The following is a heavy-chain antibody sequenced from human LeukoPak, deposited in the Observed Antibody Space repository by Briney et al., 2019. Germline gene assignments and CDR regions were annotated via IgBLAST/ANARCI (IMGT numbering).Heavy chain of an antibody. J-gene: IGHJ5*02. V-gene: IGHV4-4*02. CDR3: ARDWWQQWLVLGDWFDP. CDR2: MYHSGSI. Sequence: PSETLSLTCTVSGGSISSRNWWSWVRQPPGKGLEWIGEMYHSGSINYNPSLKSRVTISVDISKNQFSLRLNSVTAADTAVYYCARDWWQQWLVLGDWFDPWGQGTLVTVSS. CDR1: GGSISSRNW. D-gene: IGHD6-19*01.